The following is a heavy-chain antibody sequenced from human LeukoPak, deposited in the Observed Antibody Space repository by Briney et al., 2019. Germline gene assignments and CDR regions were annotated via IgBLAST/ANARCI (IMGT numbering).Heavy chain of an antibody. CDR1: GGSISSSSYY. V-gene: IGHV4-39*07. J-gene: IGHJ6*03. Sequence: PSETLSLTCTVSGGSISSSSYYWGWIRQPPGKGLEWIGSIYYSGSTYYNPSLKSRVTISVDTSKNQFSLKLSSVTAADTAVCYCAKDAVAGTRDYYYYYMDVWGKGTTVTVSS. CDR3: AKDAVAGTRDYYYYYMDV. CDR2: IYYSGST. D-gene: IGHD6-19*01.